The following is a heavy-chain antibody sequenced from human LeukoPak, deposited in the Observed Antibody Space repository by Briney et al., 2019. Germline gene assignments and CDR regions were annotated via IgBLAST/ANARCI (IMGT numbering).Heavy chain of an antibody. V-gene: IGHV3-23*01. J-gene: IGHJ6*03. Sequence: GGSLRLSCAASGFTFSSYGMSWVRQAPGKGLEWVSAISGSGGSTYYADSVKGRFTISRDNSKNTLYLQMNSLRAEDTAVYYGHGYYNSEYYYYMDVWGKGTTVTISS. CDR1: GFTFSSYG. CDR2: ISGSGGST. D-gene: IGHD3-22*01. CDR3: HGYYNSEYYYYMDV.